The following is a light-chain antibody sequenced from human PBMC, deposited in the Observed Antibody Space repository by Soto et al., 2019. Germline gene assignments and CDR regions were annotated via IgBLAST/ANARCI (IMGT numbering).Light chain of an antibody. Sequence: EVVMTQSPATLSVSPGERATLACRASQSVSSNLAWYQQKPGQAPRLLIYGASTRATGIPARFSGSGSGTDFTLTISRLEPEDFTVYYCQQYGSSPRTFCEGTMVDIK. CDR2: GAS. V-gene: IGKV3-15*01. J-gene: IGKJ1*01. CDR3: QQYGSSPRT. CDR1: QSVSSN.